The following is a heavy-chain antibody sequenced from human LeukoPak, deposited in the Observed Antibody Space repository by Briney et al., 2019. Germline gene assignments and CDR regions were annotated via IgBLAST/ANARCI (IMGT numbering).Heavy chain of an antibody. CDR1: GFTFSSYW. CDR2: INTDGSST. J-gene: IGHJ4*02. V-gene: IGHV3-74*01. Sequence: GGSLRLSCAASGFTFSSYWMHWVRQAPGKGLVWVSRINTDGSSTSYADSVKGRFTISRDNAKNSLFLQMNSLRAEDTAVYYCASSGYSGYDFDYWGQGTLVTVSS. D-gene: IGHD5-12*01. CDR3: ASSGYSGYDFDY.